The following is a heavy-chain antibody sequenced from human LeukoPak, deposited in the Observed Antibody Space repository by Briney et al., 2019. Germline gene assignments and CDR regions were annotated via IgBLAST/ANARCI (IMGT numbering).Heavy chain of an antibody. D-gene: IGHD3-3*01. CDR3: ARDPRFLEWDHGMDV. V-gene: IGHV7-4-1*02. J-gene: IGHJ6*02. CDR1: GYTFTSYA. Sequence: GASVKVSCKASGYTFTSYAMNWLRQAPGQGLEWMGWINTNTGNPTYAQGFTGRFVFSLDTSVSTAYLQISSLKAEDTAVYYCARDPRFLEWDHGMDVWGQGTTVTVSS. CDR2: INTNTGNP.